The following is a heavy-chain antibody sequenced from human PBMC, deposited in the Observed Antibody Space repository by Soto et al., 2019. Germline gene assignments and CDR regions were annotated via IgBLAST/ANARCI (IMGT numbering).Heavy chain of an antibody. J-gene: IGHJ4*02. CDR3: AREVSAYDSSGYYSGGLDY. CDR1: GASISGGTYY. D-gene: IGHD3-22*01. V-gene: IGHV4-61*01. CDR2: IYYTGST. Sequence: PSETLSLTCTVSGASISGGTYYWTWIWQAPGKGLEWVGHIYYTGSTNYNPALNDRVTISVDTSKNQFSLKLSSVTAADTAVYYCAREVSAYDSSGYYSGGLDYWGQGTPVTVSS.